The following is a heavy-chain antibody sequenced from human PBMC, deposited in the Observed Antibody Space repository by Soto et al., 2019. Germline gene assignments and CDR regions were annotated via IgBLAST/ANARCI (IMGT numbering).Heavy chain of an antibody. CDR1: GFTFSSYW. J-gene: IGHJ4*02. D-gene: IGHD2-15*01. Sequence: GGSLRLSCAASGFTFSSYWMHWVRQAPGKGLVWVSRSNGDGSNTNYADSVKGRFTISRDNAKNTLYLQMNSLRADDPAVYYCARVCTGRSCYQFDSWGQGTLVTVSS. V-gene: IGHV3-74*01. CDR3: ARVCTGRSCYQFDS. CDR2: SNGDGSNT.